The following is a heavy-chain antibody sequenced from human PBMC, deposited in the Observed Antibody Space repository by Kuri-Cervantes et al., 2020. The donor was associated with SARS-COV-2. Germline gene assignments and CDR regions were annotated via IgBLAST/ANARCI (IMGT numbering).Heavy chain of an antibody. Sequence: GESLKISCKGSGYTITSYWIGWVRQMPGKGLEWMGIIYTGDSDTRYSPSFQGQVTISDDKSISTAYLQWSSLKASDTAMYYCARMGHTKAGDAFHIWGQGTMVPVSS. CDR1: GYTITSYW. D-gene: IGHD1-26*01. V-gene: IGHV5-51*01. J-gene: IGHJ3*02. CDR2: IYTGDSDT. CDR3: ARMGHTKAGDAFHI.